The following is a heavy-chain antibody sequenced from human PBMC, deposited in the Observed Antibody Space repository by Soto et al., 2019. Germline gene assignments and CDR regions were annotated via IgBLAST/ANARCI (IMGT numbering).Heavy chain of an antibody. CDR1: GGSISSYY. J-gene: IGHJ6*02. V-gene: IGHV4-59*01. CDR2: IYYSGST. Sequence: SETLSLTSTVSGGSISSYYWSWIRQPPGKGLEWIGYIYYSGSTNYNPSLKSRVTISVDTSKNQFSLKLSSVTAADTAVYYCARDSGHDHGYYYGMDVWGQGTTVNVSS. D-gene: IGHD2-15*01. CDR3: ARDSGHDHGYYYGMDV.